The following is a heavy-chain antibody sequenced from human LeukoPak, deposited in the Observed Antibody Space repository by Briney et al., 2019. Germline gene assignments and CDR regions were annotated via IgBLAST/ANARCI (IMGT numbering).Heavy chain of an antibody. CDR3: ARDVGMDV. V-gene: IGHV4-59*01. Sequence: SETLSLTCTVSGVSISIYYWSWIRQPPGKGLEWIGYIYYSGSTNYTPSLKSRVTISVDTSKNQFSLKLSSVTAADTAVYYCARDVGMDVWGQGTTVTVYS. CDR2: IYYSGST. J-gene: IGHJ6*02. CDR1: GVSISIYY.